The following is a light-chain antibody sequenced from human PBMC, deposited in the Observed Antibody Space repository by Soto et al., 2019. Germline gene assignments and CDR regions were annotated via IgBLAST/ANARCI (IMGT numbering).Light chain of an antibody. CDR3: QHRSDFPLT. J-gene: IGKJ4*01. V-gene: IGKV3-11*01. CDR2: DAS. Sequence: EIVLTQSPGTLSLSPGDRATLSCRASQSVSSCLAWYQQRPGQAPRLLIDDASNRATGIPARFSGSGSGTDITLTISSLETEDFAVYDCQHRSDFPLTFGGGTKVEI. CDR1: QSVSSC.